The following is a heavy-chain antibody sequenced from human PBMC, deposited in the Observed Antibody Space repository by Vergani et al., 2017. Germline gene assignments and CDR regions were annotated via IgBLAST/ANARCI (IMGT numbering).Heavy chain of an antibody. Sequence: QVQLQQWGGGLLKPSETLSLTCVVNGGSFTSYHWTWIRQSPGEGLEWVGDIDNTGRPDYNPSLKSRLTMSVDKSRNQFSLTLSSVTATDTAIYFCARVNTETNGHLYYYYYMDVGGQGTAVTVS. D-gene: IGHD4-11*01. CDR2: IDNTGRP. CDR3: ARVNTETNGHLYYYYYMDV. J-gene: IGHJ6*03. V-gene: IGHV4-34*01. CDR1: GGSFTSYH.